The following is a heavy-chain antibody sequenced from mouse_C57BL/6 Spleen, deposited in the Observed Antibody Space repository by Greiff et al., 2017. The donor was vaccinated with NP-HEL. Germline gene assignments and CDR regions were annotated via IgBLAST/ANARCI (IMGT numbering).Heavy chain of an antibody. J-gene: IGHJ3*01. Sequence: QVQLQQPGAELVKPGASVKLSCKASGYTFTSYWMHWVKQRPGRGLEWIGRIDPNSGGTKYNEKFKGKATLTVDKPSSTAYMQISSLTSEDSAVYYCARGVYDYDAGFAYWGQGTLVTVSA. V-gene: IGHV1-72*01. CDR1: GYTFTSYW. CDR3: ARGVYDYDAGFAY. CDR2: IDPNSGGT. D-gene: IGHD2-4*01.